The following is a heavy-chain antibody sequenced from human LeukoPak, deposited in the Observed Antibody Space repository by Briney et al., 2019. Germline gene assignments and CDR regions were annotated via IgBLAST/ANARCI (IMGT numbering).Heavy chain of an antibody. J-gene: IGHJ5*02. Sequence: SETLSLTCTVSGGSISSSPYYWGWIRQPPGKGLEWIGEINHSGSTNYNPSLKSRVTISVDTSKNQFSLKLSSVTAADTAVYYCARQSWWFDPWGQGTLVTVSS. D-gene: IGHD3-16*02. CDR2: INHSGST. CDR3: ARQSWWFDP. CDR1: GGSISSSPYY. V-gene: IGHV4-39*01.